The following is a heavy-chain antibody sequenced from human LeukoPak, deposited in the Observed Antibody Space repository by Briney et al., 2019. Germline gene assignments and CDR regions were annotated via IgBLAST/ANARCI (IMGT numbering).Heavy chain of an antibody. CDR3: AREGGSSGYYSYYYYYYMDV. Sequence: SETLSLTCDVYGGSLSGYYWNWIRQPPGKGLEWIGEINHSGSTNYNPSLKSRVTMSVDTSKNQFSLKLSSVTAADTAVYYCAREGGSSGYYSYYYYYYMDVWGKGTTVTISS. J-gene: IGHJ6*03. CDR1: GGSLSGYY. CDR2: INHSGST. D-gene: IGHD3-22*01. V-gene: IGHV4-34*01.